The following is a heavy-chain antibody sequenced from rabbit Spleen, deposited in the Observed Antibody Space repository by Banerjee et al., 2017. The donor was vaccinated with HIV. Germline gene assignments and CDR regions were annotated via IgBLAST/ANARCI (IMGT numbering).Heavy chain of an antibody. J-gene: IGHJ4*01. V-gene: IGHV1S7*01. D-gene: IGHD1-1*01. Sequence: QLVESGGGLVQPGGSLKLSCKASGFDFSSYYMNWVRQAPGKGLEWIGYIDPVFGITNYANSVKGRFTISRDNAQNTVFLQLNSLTAADTATYFCASGYSDVYFDLWGPGTLVTVS. CDR3: ASGYSDVYFDL. CDR2: IDPVFGIT. CDR1: GFDFSSYY.